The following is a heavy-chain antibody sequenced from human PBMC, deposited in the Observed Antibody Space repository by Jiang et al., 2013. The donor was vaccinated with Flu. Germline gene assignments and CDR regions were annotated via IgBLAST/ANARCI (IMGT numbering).Heavy chain of an antibody. CDR3: ARGIGYSSSWYGIWFDP. CDR1: Y. J-gene: IGHJ5*02. Sequence: YWSWIRQPPGKGLEWIGEINHSGSTNYNPSLKSRVTISVDTSKNQFSLKLSSVTAADTAVYYCARGIGYSSSWYGIWFDPWGQGTLVTVSS. D-gene: IGHD6-13*01. CDR2: INHSGST. V-gene: IGHV4-34*01.